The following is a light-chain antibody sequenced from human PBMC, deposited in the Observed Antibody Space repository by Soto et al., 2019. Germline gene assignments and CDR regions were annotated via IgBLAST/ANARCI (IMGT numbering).Light chain of an antibody. V-gene: IGLV2-14*01. CDR2: EVT. Sequence: QSVLTQPASVPGSPGQSITISCTGTSSDVGAYIYVSWYQHHPGKAPKVMIYEVTNRPSGVSDRFSGSKSGNTASLTISGLQAEDEADYYCCSYTSSRTDVFGTGTKVTVL. J-gene: IGLJ1*01. CDR3: CSYTSSRTDV. CDR1: SSDVGAYIY.